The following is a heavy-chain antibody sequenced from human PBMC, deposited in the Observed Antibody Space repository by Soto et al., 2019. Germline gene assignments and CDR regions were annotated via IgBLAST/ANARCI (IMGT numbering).Heavy chain of an antibody. CDR2: IYYSGST. D-gene: IGHD3-3*01. CDR3: ARWWSGSRQGFDP. J-gene: IGHJ5*02. V-gene: IGHV4-31*03. Sequence: QVQLQESGPGLVKPSQTLSLTCTVSGGSISSGDYYWSWIRQHPGKGLEWIGYIYYSGSTYYNPYLKRRVTISGDTSKNQFSLKLSSVTAADTAVYYCARWWSGSRQGFDPWCQGTLVTVSS. CDR1: GGSISSGDYY.